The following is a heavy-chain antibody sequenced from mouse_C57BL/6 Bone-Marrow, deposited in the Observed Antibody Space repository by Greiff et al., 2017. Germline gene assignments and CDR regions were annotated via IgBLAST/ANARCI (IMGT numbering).Heavy chain of an antibody. Sequence: QVHVKQSGAELARPGASVKLSCKASGYTFTSYGISWVKQRTGQGLEWIGEIYPRSGNTYYNEKFKGKATLTADKSSSTAYMELRSLTSEDSAVYFCARLALYFDYWGQGTTLTVSS. CDR2: IYPRSGNT. CDR3: ARLALYFDY. CDR1: GYTFTSYG. V-gene: IGHV1-81*01. J-gene: IGHJ2*01.